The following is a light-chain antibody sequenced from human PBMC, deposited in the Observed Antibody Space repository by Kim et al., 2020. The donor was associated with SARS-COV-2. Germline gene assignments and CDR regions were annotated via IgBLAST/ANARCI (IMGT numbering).Light chain of an antibody. V-gene: IGLV2-8*01. Sequence: QSALTQPPSASGSPGQSVTISCTGTSSDVGGYNYVSWYQQHPGKAPRLIIYGVSKRPSWVTRRFSGSKSGNTASLTVSGLQAEDEADYYCSSYAGANSVIFGGGTKVTVL. J-gene: IGLJ2*01. CDR2: GVS. CDR1: SSDVGGYNY. CDR3: SSYAGANSVI.